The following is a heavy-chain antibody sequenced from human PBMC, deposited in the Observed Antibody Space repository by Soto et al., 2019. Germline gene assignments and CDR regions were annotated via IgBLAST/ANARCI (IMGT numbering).Heavy chain of an antibody. Sequence: QVQLQESGPGLVKPSQTLSLTCTVSGGSISSGDYYWSWIRQPPGKGLEWIGYIYYSGSTYYNPSLKSRVTISVDTSKNQFSLKLSSVTAADTAVYYCARAPVDCSSTSCYPGGMDVWGQGTTVTVSS. J-gene: IGHJ6*02. CDR3: ARAPVDCSSTSCYPGGMDV. D-gene: IGHD2-2*01. CDR2: IYYSGST. CDR1: GGSISSGDYY. V-gene: IGHV4-30-4*01.